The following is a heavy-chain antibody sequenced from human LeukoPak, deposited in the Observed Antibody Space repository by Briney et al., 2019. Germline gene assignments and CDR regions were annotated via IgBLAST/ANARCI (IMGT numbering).Heavy chain of an antibody. J-gene: IGHJ4*02. CDR1: GFTFSSDS. CDR3: ATSRTLDH. Sequence: GGSLRLSCTASGFTFSSDSMSWVRQAPGKGLEWVANIKQDGSEKYYVDSVKGRFTISRDNAKSSLYLQMNSLRVEDTAVYYCATSRTLDHWGQGTLVTVSS. V-gene: IGHV3-7*05. CDR2: IKQDGSEK.